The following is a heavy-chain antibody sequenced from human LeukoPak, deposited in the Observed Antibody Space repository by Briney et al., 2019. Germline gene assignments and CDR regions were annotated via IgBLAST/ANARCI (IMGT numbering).Heavy chain of an antibody. V-gene: IGHV1-69*13. CDR2: IIPMFGTA. D-gene: IGHD1-26*01. Sequence: SVKVSCKASGGTFTRYAINWVRQAPGQGLEWMGGIIPMFGTANYAQKFQGRVTITADESTSTAYMELSSLRSEDTAVYYCARGRHDSGYYGMDVWGQGTTVTVSS. CDR1: GGTFTRYA. CDR3: ARGRHDSGYYGMDV. J-gene: IGHJ6*02.